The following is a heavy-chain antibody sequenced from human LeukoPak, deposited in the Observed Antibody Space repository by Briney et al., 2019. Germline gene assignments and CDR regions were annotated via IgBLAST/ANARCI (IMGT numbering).Heavy chain of an antibody. D-gene: IGHD6-19*01. CDR2: INPNSGGT. Sequence: ASVTVSCKASGGTFSSYAISWVRQAPGQGLEWMGWINPNSGGTNYAQKFQGWVTMTRDTSISTAYMELSRLRSDDTAVYYCARSINSGYSSGWTPRRDAFDIWGQGTMVTVSS. J-gene: IGHJ3*02. V-gene: IGHV1-2*04. CDR3: ARSINSGYSSGWTPRRDAFDI. CDR1: GGTFSSYA.